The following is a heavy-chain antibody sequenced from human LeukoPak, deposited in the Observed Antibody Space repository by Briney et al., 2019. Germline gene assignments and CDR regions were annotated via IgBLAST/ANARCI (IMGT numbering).Heavy chain of an antibody. Sequence: VASVKVSFKASGYTFTSYGVSWVRQAPGQGLEWMGWIDPNSGGTNYAQKFQGRVTMTIDTSISTAYMELSRLRSDDTAVYYCARDYGNYENGSAPGGRGPLVTVP. J-gene: IGHJ5*02. V-gene: IGHV1-2*02. D-gene: IGHD4-11*01. CDR2: IDPNSGGT. CDR3: ARDYGNYENGSAP. CDR1: GYTFTSYG.